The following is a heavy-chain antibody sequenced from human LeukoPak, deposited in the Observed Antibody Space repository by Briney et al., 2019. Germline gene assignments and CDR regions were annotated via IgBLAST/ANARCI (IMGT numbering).Heavy chain of an antibody. CDR2: INHSGST. V-gene: IGHV4-34*01. CDR1: GGSFSGYY. Sequence: PSETLSLTCAVYGGSFSGYYWSWIRQPPGKGLEWIGEINHSGSTNYNPSLKSRVTISVDTSKNQFSLKLSSVTAADTAVYYCARAYGPIDYWGQGTLVTVSS. D-gene: IGHD4-17*01. CDR3: ARAYGPIDY. J-gene: IGHJ4*02.